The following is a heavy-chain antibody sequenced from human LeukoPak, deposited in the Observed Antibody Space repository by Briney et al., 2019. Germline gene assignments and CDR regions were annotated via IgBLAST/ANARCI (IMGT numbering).Heavy chain of an antibody. CDR3: AKDPDSSGWYLYDAFDI. D-gene: IGHD6-19*01. J-gene: IGHJ3*02. CDR2: ISGSGGST. V-gene: IGHV3-23*01. CDR1: GFTFSSYA. Sequence: GGSLRLSCAASGFTFSSYAMSWVRQAPGKGLEWVSAISGSGGSTYYADSVKGRFTISRDNSKNTLYPQMNSLRAEDTAVYYCAKDPDSSGWYLYDAFDIWDQGTMVTVSS.